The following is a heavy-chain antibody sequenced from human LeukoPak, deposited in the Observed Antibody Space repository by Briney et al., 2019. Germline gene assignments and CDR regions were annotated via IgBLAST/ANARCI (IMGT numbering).Heavy chain of an antibody. V-gene: IGHV1-24*01. CDR1: GYTLTELS. Sequence: GASVKVSCKVSGYTLTELSMHWLRQATGKGLEWMGGFDPDDGETIYAQKFQGKVTMTEDTSTDTACMELSSLRSEDTAVYYCATRSYYNYGMDVWGQGTTVTVSS. CDR3: ATRSYYNYGMDV. CDR2: FDPDDGET. J-gene: IGHJ6*02.